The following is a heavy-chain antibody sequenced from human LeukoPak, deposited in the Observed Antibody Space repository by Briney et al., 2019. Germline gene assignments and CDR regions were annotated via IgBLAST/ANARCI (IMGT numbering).Heavy chain of an antibody. J-gene: IGHJ4*02. Sequence: SETLSLTCAVHGGSFSGYYWSWIRQPPGKGLEWIGEINHSGSTNYNPSLKSRVTISVDTSKNQFSLKLSSVTAADTAVYYCARGYPLDWNYFDYWGQGTLVTVSS. CDR1: GGSFSGYY. CDR3: ARGYPLDWNYFDY. D-gene: IGHD3/OR15-3a*01. CDR2: INHSGST. V-gene: IGHV4-34*01.